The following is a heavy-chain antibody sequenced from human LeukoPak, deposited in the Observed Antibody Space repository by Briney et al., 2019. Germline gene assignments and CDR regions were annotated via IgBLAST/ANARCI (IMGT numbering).Heavy chain of an antibody. Sequence: SETLSLTCSVSGDSMSSGSYYWGWIRQPPGKGLEWIGSIFYSGSTYYTPSLKSRVTMSLDTSKNQFSLRLTSVTAADTAVYYCARQIAVVEPTDPNWFDPWGQGTLVTVSS. J-gene: IGHJ5*02. V-gene: IGHV4-39*07. CDR3: ARQIAVVEPTDPNWFDP. CDR2: IFYSGST. CDR1: GDSMSSGSYY. D-gene: IGHD2-21*01.